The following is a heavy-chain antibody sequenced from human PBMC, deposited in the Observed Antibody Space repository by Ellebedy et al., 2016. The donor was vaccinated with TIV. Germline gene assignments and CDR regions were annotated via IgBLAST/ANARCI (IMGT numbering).Heavy chain of an antibody. Sequence: PGGSLRLSCAASGFTFSDYYMSWIRQAPGKGLEWVSYISSSGSAVSYADSVKGRFTISRDNAKNSVYLQMNSLKAEDTAVYYCARHSFGELSMVDCWGQGTLVTVSS. J-gene: IGHJ4*02. CDR2: ISSSGSAV. D-gene: IGHD3-10*01. V-gene: IGHV3-11*01. CDR1: GFTFSDYY. CDR3: ARHSFGELSMVDC.